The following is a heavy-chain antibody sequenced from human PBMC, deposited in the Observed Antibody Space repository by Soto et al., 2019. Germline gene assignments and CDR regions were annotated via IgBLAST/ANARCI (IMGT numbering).Heavy chain of an antibody. V-gene: IGHV3-23*01. CDR1: GLIFSNYK. Sequence: GGSLRLSCAASGLIFSNYKMHWVRQAPGKGLEWVSPINADGGITYYADSVKGRFTISRDNSKNTLYLQMNSLRAEDTAVYYCAKGASAIAAAGNFDYWGQGTLVTVSS. J-gene: IGHJ4*02. CDR3: AKGASAIAAAGNFDY. D-gene: IGHD6-13*01. CDR2: INADGGIT.